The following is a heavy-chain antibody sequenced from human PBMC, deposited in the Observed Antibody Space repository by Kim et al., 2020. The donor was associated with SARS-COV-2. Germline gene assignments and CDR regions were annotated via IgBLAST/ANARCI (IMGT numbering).Heavy chain of an antibody. CDR3: ARDARIFPWFDP. V-gene: IGHV3-21*01. J-gene: IGHJ5*02. Sequence: GGSLRLSCAASGFTFSSYSMNWVRQAPGKGLEWVSSISSSSSYIYYADSVKGRFTISRDNAKNSLYLQMNSLRAEDTAVYYCARDARIFPWFDPWGQGTLVTVSS. CDR1: GFTFSSYS. D-gene: IGHD2-15*01. CDR2: ISSSSSYI.